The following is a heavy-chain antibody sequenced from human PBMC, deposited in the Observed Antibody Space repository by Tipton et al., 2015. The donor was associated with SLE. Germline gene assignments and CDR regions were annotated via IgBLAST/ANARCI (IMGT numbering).Heavy chain of an antibody. Sequence: TLSLTCIVSGDSISSSSYYWGWIRQPPGKGLEWVGTVYYSGRTYYNPSLKSRVTVSLDTSKNQFSLRLSSVTAADTAVYYCARGAPGTLRAFDFWVQGTVVTVSS. CDR2: VYYSGRT. CDR3: ARGAPGTLRAFDF. D-gene: IGHD1-26*01. J-gene: IGHJ3*01. CDR1: GDSISSSSYY. V-gene: IGHV4-39*07.